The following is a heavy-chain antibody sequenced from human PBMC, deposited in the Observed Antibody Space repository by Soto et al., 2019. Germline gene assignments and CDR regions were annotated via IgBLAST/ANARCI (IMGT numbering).Heavy chain of an antibody. CDR2: IYHSGST. CDR3: ASKFRYCSSTSCYRTWFDP. CDR1: GGSISSSNW. Sequence: SETLSLTCAVSGGSISSSNWWSWVRQPPGKGLEWIGEIYHSGSTNYNPSLKSRVTISVDKSKNQFSLKLSSVTAADTAVYYCASKFRYCSSTSCYRTWFDPWGQGTLVTVSS. J-gene: IGHJ5*02. D-gene: IGHD2-2*02. V-gene: IGHV4-4*02.